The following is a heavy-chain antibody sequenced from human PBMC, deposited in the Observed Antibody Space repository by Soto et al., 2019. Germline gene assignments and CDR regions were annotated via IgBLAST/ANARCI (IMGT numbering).Heavy chain of an antibody. CDR1: GFTFSSYA. Sequence: HPGGSLRLSCAASGFTFSSYAMTWVRQAPGKGLEWVSVISRSGGSTYYADSVKGRFTISRDNSKNTLYLQMNSLRAEDTAVYYCAKAICGGDCYPFWYYGMDVWGQGTTVTVSS. CDR2: ISRSGGST. V-gene: IGHV3-23*01. J-gene: IGHJ6*02. D-gene: IGHD2-21*02. CDR3: AKAICGGDCYPFWYYGMDV.